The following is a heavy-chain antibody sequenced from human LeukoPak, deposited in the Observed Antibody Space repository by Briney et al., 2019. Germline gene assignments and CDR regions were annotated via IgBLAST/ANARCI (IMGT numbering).Heavy chain of an antibody. D-gene: IGHD3-22*01. J-gene: IGHJ5*02. Sequence: PSETLSLTCTVSGGSISDYYWSWIRQPPGKGLGWIGYISYSGSTNYNPSLKSRVTISRDTSKNQFSLNVSSVTAADTAVYYCARTYYDSGGNWFDPWGQGTLVTVSS. CDR1: GGSISDYY. CDR2: ISYSGST. CDR3: ARTYYDSGGNWFDP. V-gene: IGHV4-59*01.